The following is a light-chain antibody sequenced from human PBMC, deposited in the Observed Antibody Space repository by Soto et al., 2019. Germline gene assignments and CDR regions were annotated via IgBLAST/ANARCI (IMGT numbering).Light chain of an antibody. Sequence: EIVLTQSPGTLSLSPGERATLSCRASQSVSSSLAWYQQKPGQAPRLLIYGASARALGIPDRFSGSGSGTEFSFTVTSLQSEDFAVYYCQQYDQWPITFGQGTRLEIK. J-gene: IGKJ5*01. CDR2: GAS. V-gene: IGKV3-15*01. CDR1: QSVSSS. CDR3: QQYDQWPIT.